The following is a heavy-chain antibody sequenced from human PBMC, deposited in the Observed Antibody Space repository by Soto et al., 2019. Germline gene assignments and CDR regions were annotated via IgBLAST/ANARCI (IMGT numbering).Heavy chain of an antibody. D-gene: IGHD3-9*01. CDR3: ARIDPYYFDY. Sequence: SETLSLTCPVSGGPMSSHYWTWIRQRPGKGLEWIGYIYYSGSTYYNPSLKSRVTISVDTSKNQFSLKLSSVTAADTAVYYCARIDPYYFDYWGQGTLVTVSS. CDR1: GGPMSSHY. J-gene: IGHJ4*02. CDR2: IYYSGST. V-gene: IGHV4-59*06.